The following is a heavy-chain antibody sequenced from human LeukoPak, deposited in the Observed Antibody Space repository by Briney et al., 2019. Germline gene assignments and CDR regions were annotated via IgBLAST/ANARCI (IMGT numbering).Heavy chain of an antibody. CDR2: IRYDGSNK. D-gene: IGHD6-19*01. Sequence: AGGSLRLSCAASGFTFSNAWMSWVRQAPGKGLEWVAFIRYDGSNKYYADSVKGRFTISRDNSKNTLYLQMNSLRAEDTAVYYCAKDEGSVFDYWGQGTLVTVSS. J-gene: IGHJ4*02. CDR3: AKDEGSVFDY. CDR1: GFTFSNAW. V-gene: IGHV3-30*02.